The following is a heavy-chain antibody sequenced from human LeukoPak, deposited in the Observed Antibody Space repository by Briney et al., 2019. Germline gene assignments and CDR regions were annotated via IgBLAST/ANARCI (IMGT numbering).Heavy chain of an antibody. D-gene: IGHD3-3*01. CDR1: GGSMGNYY. CDR3: ARHSPLEWLLWFDY. Sequence: SETLSLICTVSGGSMGNYYWTWFRQPAGKGLQWIGRMYTSGSSNYNPSLRSRVSMSVDTSKNQFSLELTSMTAADTAVYFCARHSPLEWLLWFDYWGQGTLVTVSS. V-gene: IGHV4-4*07. J-gene: IGHJ4*02. CDR2: MYTSGSS.